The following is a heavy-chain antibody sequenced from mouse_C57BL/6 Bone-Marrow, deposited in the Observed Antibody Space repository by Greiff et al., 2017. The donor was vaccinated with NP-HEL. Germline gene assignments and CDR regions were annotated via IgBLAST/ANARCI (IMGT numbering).Heavy chain of an antibody. V-gene: IGHV1-69*01. CDR1: GYTFTSYW. Sequence: VQLQQPGAELVMPGASVKLSCKASGYTFTSYWMHWVKQRPGQGLEWIGEIDPSDSYTNYNQKFKGKSTLTVDKYSSTAYMQRSSLTSEDSAVYYCARGSSYDYAMDYWGQGTSVTVSS. D-gene: IGHD1-1*01. CDR3: ARGSSYDYAMDY. CDR2: IDPSDSYT. J-gene: IGHJ4*01.